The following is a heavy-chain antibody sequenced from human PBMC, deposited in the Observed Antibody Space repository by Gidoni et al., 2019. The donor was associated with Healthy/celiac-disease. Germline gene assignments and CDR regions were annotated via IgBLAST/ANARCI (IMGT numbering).Heavy chain of an antibody. CDR3: ARLVGDYYDSSDYYYYGMDV. D-gene: IGHD3-22*01. V-gene: IGHV3-21*01. CDR1: AFTFSSYS. Sequence: EVQLVESGGGLVKPGGSLRLSCAASAFTFSSYSMNWVRQAPGKGLEWVSSISSSSSYKYYADSVKGRFTISRDNAKNSLDLQMNSLRAEDTAVYYCARLVGDYYDSSDYYYYGMDVWGQGTTVTVSS. CDR2: ISSSSSYK. J-gene: IGHJ6*02.